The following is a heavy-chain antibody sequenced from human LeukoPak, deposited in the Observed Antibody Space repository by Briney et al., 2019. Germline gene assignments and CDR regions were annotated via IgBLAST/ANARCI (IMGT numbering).Heavy chain of an antibody. D-gene: IGHD1-26*01. CDR2: ITYDGRDK. J-gene: IGHJ6*02. CDR1: GFTFSSYA. Sequence: GGSLRLSCTASGFTFSSYAMHWVRQAPGKGLEWVAIITYDGRDKYYADSVKGRFTISRDNSKNTLYLQMNSLRTEDTAVNYCARSREVGATFFDFGMDVWGQGTTVTVSS. V-gene: IGHV3-30*04. CDR3: ARSREVGATFFDFGMDV.